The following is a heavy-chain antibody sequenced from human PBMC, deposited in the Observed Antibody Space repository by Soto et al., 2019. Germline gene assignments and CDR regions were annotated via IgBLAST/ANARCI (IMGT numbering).Heavy chain of an antibody. CDR2: IVVGSGNT. D-gene: IGHD5-12*01. CDR3: AAVFVATISTSCYMDC. J-gene: IGHJ6*03. Sequence: SVKVSCKASGFTFTSSAMQWVRQARGQRLEWIGWIVVGSGNTNYAQKFQERVTITRDMSTSTAYMELSSLRSEDTAVYYCAAVFVATISTSCYMDCWGKGITVTVSS. V-gene: IGHV1-58*02. CDR1: GFTFTSSA.